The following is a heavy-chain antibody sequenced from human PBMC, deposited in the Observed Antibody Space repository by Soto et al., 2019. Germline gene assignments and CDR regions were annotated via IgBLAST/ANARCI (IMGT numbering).Heavy chain of an antibody. J-gene: IGHJ6*02. V-gene: IGHV1-3*01. Sequence: ASVKVSCKASGYTFTSYAMHWVRQAPGQRLEWMGWINAGNGNTKYSQKFQGRVTITRDTSASTAYMELSSLRSEDTAVYYCASNSNSGYCSSTSCYAYYYYYGMDVWGQGTAVTASS. CDR3: ASNSNSGYCSSTSCYAYYYYYGMDV. CDR2: INAGNGNT. D-gene: IGHD2-2*01. CDR1: GYTFTSYA.